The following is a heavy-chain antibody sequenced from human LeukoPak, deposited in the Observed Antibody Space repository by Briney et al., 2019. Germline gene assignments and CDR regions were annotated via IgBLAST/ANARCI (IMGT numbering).Heavy chain of an antibody. Sequence: GGSLRLSCAASGFTFSSYSMNWVRQAPGKGLEWVSSISSSSSYIYYADSVKGRFTISRDNAKSSLYLQMNSLRAEDTAVYYCARPLSGGYCSGGSCWYYGMDVWGQGTTVTVSS. CDR2: ISSSSSYI. D-gene: IGHD2-15*01. CDR1: GFTFSSYS. V-gene: IGHV3-21*01. CDR3: ARPLSGGYCSGGSCWYYGMDV. J-gene: IGHJ6*02.